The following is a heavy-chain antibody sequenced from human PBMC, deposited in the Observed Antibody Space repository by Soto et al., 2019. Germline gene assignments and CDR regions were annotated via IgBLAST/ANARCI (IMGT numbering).Heavy chain of an antibody. D-gene: IGHD6-13*01. Sequence: PGGSLRLSCAASGFTFSSSSMNWVGQAPGKGLEWVSSISTSSRYIYYADPVEARLTISRDNAKNSLYLQLNRLRAQDTAVYYCARDRSHYISSCYGDYWGQGTLVTVSS. CDR3: ARDRSHYISSCYGDY. CDR2: ISTSSRYI. J-gene: IGHJ4*02. V-gene: IGHV3-21*01. CDR1: GFTFSSSS.